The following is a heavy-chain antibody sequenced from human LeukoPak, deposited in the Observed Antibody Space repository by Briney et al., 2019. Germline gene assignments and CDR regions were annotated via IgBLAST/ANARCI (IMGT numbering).Heavy chain of an antibody. CDR3: TRGSIAYYYMDV. V-gene: IGHV4-59*01. CDR1: GGSISSYY. CDR2: IFYSGST. J-gene: IGHJ6*03. D-gene: IGHD3-22*01. Sequence: SETLSLTCTVSGGSISSYYWSWIRQPPGKGLEWIGYIFYSGSTNYNPSLKSRVTISVDTSKNQFSLKLSSVTAADTAVYYCTRGSIAYYYMDVWGKGTTVTISS.